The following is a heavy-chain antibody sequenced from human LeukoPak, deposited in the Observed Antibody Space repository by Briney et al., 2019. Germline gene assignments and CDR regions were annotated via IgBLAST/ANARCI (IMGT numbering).Heavy chain of an antibody. CDR1: GYSISSGYY. J-gene: IGHJ5*02. V-gene: IGHV4-38-2*02. CDR2: IYHSGST. D-gene: IGHD5-24*01. CDR3: ARESLTWLQSRTSWFDP. Sequence: SETLSLTCTVSGYSISSGYYWGWIRQPPGKGLEWIGSIYHSGSTYYNPSLKSRVTISADSSKNQFSLRLSSVTAADTAVYYCARESLTWLQSRTSWFDPWGQGTLVTVSS.